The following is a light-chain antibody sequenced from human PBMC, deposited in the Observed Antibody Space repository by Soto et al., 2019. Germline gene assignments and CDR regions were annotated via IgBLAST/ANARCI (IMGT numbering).Light chain of an antibody. CDR2: GAS. J-gene: IGKJ5*01. CDR1: QSVSSSY. Sequence: EIVLTQSPGTLSLSPGERATLSCRASQSVSSSYLAWYQQKPGQAPRLLIYGASSRATGIPDRFSGSGSGTDFTLTISRLEPEDFAVYYCQQDGSSPPITFGHGTRPEIK. V-gene: IGKV3-20*01. CDR3: QQDGSSPPIT.